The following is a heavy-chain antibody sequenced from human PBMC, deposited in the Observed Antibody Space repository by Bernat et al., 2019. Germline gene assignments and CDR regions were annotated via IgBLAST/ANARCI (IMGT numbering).Heavy chain of an antibody. J-gene: IGHJ4*02. CDR1: GFTFSGFA. V-gene: IGHV3-23*01. D-gene: IGHD6-19*01. CDR2: IGTTGGNT. CDR3: ARVNGWVRFDY. Sequence: EVQLLESGGGLVQPGGSLRLSCAASGFTFSGFAMSWVRQAPGRGLEWVSDIGTTGGNTYYADSVRGRFTISRDNSKDTLYLQMDSLRGDDTAIYYCARVNGWVRFDYWGQGTLVTVSS.